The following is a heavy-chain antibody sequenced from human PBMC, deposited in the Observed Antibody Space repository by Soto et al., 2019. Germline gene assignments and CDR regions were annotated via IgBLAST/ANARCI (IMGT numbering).Heavy chain of an antibody. J-gene: IGHJ4*02. Sequence: ASVKVSCKASGGTFSSYAISWVRQAPGQGLEWMGGIIPIFGTANYAQKFQGRVTITADDSMSTAYMELSSLRSEDTAVYYCARGHPRRSFDYWGQGTLVTVSS. CDR1: GGTFSSYA. V-gene: IGHV1-69*13. CDR3: ARGHPRRSFDY. CDR2: IIPIFGTA.